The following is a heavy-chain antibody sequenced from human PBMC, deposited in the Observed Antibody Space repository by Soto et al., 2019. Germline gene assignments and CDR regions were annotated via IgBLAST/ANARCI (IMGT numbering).Heavy chain of an antibody. D-gene: IGHD6-13*01. CDR1: GYSFTSYW. J-gene: IGHJ6*02. V-gene: IGHV5-51*01. CDR3: ARLGAAAGPFSYYYYGMDV. Sequence: PGESLKISCKGSGYSFTSYWIGWVRQRPGKGLEWMGIIYPGNSDTRYSPSFQGQVTISADKSISTAYLQWSSLKASDTAMYYCARLGAAAGPFSYYYYGMDVWGQGTTVTVSS. CDR2: IYPGNSDT.